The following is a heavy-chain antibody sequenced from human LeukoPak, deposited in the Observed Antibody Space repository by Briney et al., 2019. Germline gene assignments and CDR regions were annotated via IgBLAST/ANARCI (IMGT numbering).Heavy chain of an antibody. CDR3: TTEQYYDFWSGYYWDFDY. V-gene: IGHV3-15*01. J-gene: IGHJ4*02. CDR1: GFTFSNAW. Sequence: PGGSLRLSCAASGFTFSNAWMSWVRQAPGKGLEWVGRIKSKTDGGTTDYAAPVKGRFTISRDDSKNTLYLQMNSLITEDTAVYYCTTEQYYDFWSGYYWDFDYWGQGTLVTVSS. D-gene: IGHD3-3*01. CDR2: IKSKTDGGTT.